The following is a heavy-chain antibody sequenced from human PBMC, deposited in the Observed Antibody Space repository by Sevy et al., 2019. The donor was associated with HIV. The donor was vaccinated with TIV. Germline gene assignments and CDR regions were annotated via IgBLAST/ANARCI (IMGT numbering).Heavy chain of an antibody. Sequence: GGSLRLSCAASGFTFSDYYMTWIRQAPGKGLELVSYISSSGSTISNADFVKGRFTISRDNAKNSLFLQMNSLRAEDTAVYYCARVENLEWSPNSPDYFDYWGQGTLVTVSS. J-gene: IGHJ4*02. CDR2: ISSSGSTI. CDR3: ARVENLEWSPNSPDYFDY. V-gene: IGHV3-11*01. D-gene: IGHD3-3*01. CDR1: GFTFSDYY.